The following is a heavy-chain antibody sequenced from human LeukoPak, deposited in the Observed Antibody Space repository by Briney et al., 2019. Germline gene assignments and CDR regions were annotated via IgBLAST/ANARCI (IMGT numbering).Heavy chain of an antibody. V-gene: IGHV4-59*13. J-gene: IGHJ4*02. Sequence: SETLSLTCAVSGGSISSYYWSWIRQPPGKGREGGGYIFYNGNTNYNPSVRSRVTISLDTAKNQFSLKLTSVTAADTAVYYCARDGAYASGSYYPFDYWGQGTLVTVSS. CDR2: IFYNGNT. CDR3: ARDGAYASGSYYPFDY. CDR1: GGSISSYY. D-gene: IGHD3-10*01.